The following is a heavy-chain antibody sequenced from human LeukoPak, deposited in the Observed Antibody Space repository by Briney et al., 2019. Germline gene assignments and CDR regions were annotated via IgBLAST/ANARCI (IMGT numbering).Heavy chain of an antibody. CDR1: GGSFSGYY. CDR2: INDSGST. D-gene: IGHD3-10*01. CDR3: ARGKVRGVIGLPSITSNWFDP. Sequence: SSETVSLTCAVYGGSFSGYYWSWVRQPPGKGLEWIGDINDSGSTNYNPSLKSRVTLSVDTSKNQFSLKLSSVTAADTAVYYCARGKVRGVIGLPSITSNWFDPWGQGTLVTVSS. J-gene: IGHJ5*02. V-gene: IGHV4-34*01.